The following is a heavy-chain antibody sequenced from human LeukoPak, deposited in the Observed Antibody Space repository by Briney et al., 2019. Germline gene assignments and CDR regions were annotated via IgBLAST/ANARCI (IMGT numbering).Heavy chain of an antibody. V-gene: IGHV1-24*01. CDR2: FDPEDGET. D-gene: IGHD1-26*01. Sequence: ALVKVSCKVSGYTLTELSMHWVRQAPGKGLEWMGGFDPEDGETIYAQKFQGRVTMTEDTSTDTAYMELSSLRSEDTAVYYCATDRRGLGATDYWGQGTLVTVSS. CDR1: GYTLTELS. CDR3: ATDRRGLGATDY. J-gene: IGHJ4*02.